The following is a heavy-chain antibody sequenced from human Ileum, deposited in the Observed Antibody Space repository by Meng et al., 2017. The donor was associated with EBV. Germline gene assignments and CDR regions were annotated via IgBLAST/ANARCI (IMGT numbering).Heavy chain of an antibody. CDR1: GGSIGSSHG. CDR3: ARDFGPHQLWY. V-gene: IGHV4-4*02. D-gene: IGHD3-16*01. Sequence: QVRRQEPGPVPAKPSGTLSLTGPVSGGSIGSSHGWSWGRQPPGKGLEWIGEIYHSGGNNYNPSLNSRVTISVDKSKNQFSLKLSSVTAADTAVYYCARDFGPHQLWYWGQGTLVTVSS. J-gene: IGHJ4*02. CDR2: IYHSGGN.